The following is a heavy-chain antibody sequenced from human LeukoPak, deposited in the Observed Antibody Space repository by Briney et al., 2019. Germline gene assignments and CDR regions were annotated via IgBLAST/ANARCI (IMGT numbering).Heavy chain of an antibody. Sequence: GASVKVSCKASGYTFTSYGISWVRQAPGQGLEWMGWINPNSGGTNYAQKFQGRVTMTRDTSISTAYMELSRLRSDDTAVYYCARRALYYDFWSGYREAFDIWGQGTMVTVSS. D-gene: IGHD3-3*01. CDR1: GYTFTSYG. CDR2: INPNSGGT. J-gene: IGHJ3*02. CDR3: ARRALYYDFWSGYREAFDI. V-gene: IGHV1-2*02.